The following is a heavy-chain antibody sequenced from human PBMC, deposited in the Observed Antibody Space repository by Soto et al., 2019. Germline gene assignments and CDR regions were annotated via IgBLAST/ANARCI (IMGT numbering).Heavy chain of an antibody. CDR3: SRDPLNYYDSD. CDR2: IDSDGSRP. D-gene: IGHD3-22*01. V-gene: IGHV3-74*01. J-gene: IGHJ4*02. Sequence: EVQLVESGGGLVQPGGSLRLSCAASGFNFGSGWMHWVRQAPGKGLVWVSRIDSDGSRPTYADSVKGRFTISRDNAKNTLYQQMSSLTAEDTALYYCSRDPLNYYDSDWGQGTLVTVSS. CDR1: GFNFGSGW.